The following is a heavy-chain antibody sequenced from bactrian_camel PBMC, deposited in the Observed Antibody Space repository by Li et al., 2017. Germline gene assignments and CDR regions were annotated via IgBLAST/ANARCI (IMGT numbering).Heavy chain of an antibody. CDR1: GASGLEFSGYP. J-gene: IGHJ4*01. D-gene: IGHD7*01. V-gene: IGHV3S42*01. CDR3: AAAREAPGEKWIVYPRWYNY. Sequence: VQLVESGGDLVQPGGSLKLSCAASGASGLEFSGYPMTWVRQAPGKGLEWVATVNFDGTMTTYEDSVKGRFTISRDNAQSIQYLHLRSLKTEDTAMYYCAAAREAPGEKWIVYPRWYNYWGQGTQVTVS. CDR2: VNFDGTMT.